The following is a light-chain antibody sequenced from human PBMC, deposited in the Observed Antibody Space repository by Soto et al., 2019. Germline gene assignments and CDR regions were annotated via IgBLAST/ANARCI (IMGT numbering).Light chain of an antibody. Sequence: AIRMTQSPSSLSASTGDRVTITCRASQGISSYLAWYQQKPGKAPKLLIYAASTLQSGVPSRFSGSGSGTDFTLTISCPQSEDFATYYCQQYYSYPITFGQGTRLEI. J-gene: IGKJ5*01. V-gene: IGKV1-8*01. CDR3: QQYYSYPIT. CDR1: QGISSY. CDR2: AAS.